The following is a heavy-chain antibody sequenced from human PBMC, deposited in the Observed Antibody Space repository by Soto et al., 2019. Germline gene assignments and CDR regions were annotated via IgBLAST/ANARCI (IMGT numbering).Heavy chain of an antibody. V-gene: IGHV4-30-4*01. J-gene: IGHJ1*01. CDR1: GGSISSDDYY. D-gene: IGHD3-22*01. CDR3: ARDLDGLHDDNSGPYPRPG. CDR2: IHSSGSI. Sequence: SETLSLTCTVSGGSISSDDYYWSWIRQAPGRGLEWIGYIHSSGSIYYNPSLKSRATMSINTARNQLSLKVSSVTVADTAVYYCARDLDGLHDDNSGPYPRPGWGQGTLVTVSS.